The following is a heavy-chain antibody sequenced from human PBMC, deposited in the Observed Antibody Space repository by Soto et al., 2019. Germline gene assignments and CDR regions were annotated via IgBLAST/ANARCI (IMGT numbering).Heavy chain of an antibody. V-gene: IGHV3-30*18. J-gene: IGHJ5*02. Sequence: PGGSLRLSCAASGFSFSSYGMHWVRQAPGKGLEWVAVISYDGSNKYYADSVKGRFTISRDNSKNTLYLQMNSLRAEDTAVYYCAKDRWGAVAGIFLSWGQGTLVTVSS. D-gene: IGHD6-19*01. CDR2: ISYDGSNK. CDR1: GFSFSSYG. CDR3: AKDRWGAVAGIFLS.